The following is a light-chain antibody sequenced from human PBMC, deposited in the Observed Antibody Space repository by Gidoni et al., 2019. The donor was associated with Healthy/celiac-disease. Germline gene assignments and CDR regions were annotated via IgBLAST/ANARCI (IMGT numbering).Light chain of an antibody. CDR1: RSNIGAGYD. CDR2: GNS. Sequence: QSVLTQPPSVSGAPGQRVTIACTGRRSNIGAGYDVHWYQQRPGTAPKLLIYGNSNRPSGVPDRFSGSKSGTSASLAITGLQAEDEADYYCQSYDSSLSGFVFGTGTKVTVL. CDR3: QSYDSSLSGFV. J-gene: IGLJ1*01. V-gene: IGLV1-40*01.